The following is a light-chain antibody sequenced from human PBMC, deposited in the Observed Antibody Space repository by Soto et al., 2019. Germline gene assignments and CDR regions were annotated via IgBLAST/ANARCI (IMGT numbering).Light chain of an antibody. CDR3: QQANSFPRT. CDR2: AAS. J-gene: IGKJ1*01. Sequence: DLQMTQSPSSVSASVGDRVTITCRASQRIASWLAWYQQKPGKAPKLLIYAASSLQSGVPSRFSGSGSGTDFTLTISSLQPEDFATYYCQQANSFPRTFGQGTRVEIK. CDR1: QRIASW. V-gene: IGKV1D-12*01.